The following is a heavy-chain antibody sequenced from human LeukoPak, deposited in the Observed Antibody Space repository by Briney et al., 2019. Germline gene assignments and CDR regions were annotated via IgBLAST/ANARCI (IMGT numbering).Heavy chain of an antibody. CDR2: ISSNSYYI. J-gene: IGHJ4*02. CDR3: ARESSVVRGVITDFDY. V-gene: IGHV3-21*01. D-gene: IGHD3-10*01. Sequence: PGGSLRLSCAASGFTFSGSAMHWVRQASGKGLEWVSSISSNSYYIYYADSVKGRFTVSRDNAKNSLYLQMNSLRVEDTAVYYCARESSVVRGVITDFDYWGQGTLVTVSS. CDR1: GFTFSGSA.